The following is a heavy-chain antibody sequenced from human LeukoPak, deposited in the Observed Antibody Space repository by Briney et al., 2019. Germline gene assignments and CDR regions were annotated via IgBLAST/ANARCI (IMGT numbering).Heavy chain of an antibody. J-gene: IGHJ3*02. CDR2: IKLDGSEK. Sequence: GGSLRLSCVASGFTFGKYWMSWVRQAPGKGLEWVANIKLDGSEKNYVDSVKGRFTISRDDAKNSLYLQMNSLRDEDTAVFYCARILSGSGSYGAFDIWGQGTMVTVSS. CDR1: GFTFGKYW. D-gene: IGHD1-26*01. V-gene: IGHV3-7*01. CDR3: ARILSGSGSYGAFDI.